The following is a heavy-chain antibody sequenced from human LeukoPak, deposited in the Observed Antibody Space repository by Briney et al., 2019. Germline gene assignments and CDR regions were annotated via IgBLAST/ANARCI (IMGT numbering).Heavy chain of an antibody. CDR3: ARERGSKCFDS. CDR1: GFTFSSYR. J-gene: IGHJ4*02. D-gene: IGHD3-10*01. V-gene: IGHV3-7*01. CDR2: IKQDGSEK. Sequence: GGSLRLSCAASGFTFSSYRMSWVRQAPGKGLEWVANIKQDGSEKYYVDSVKGRFTISTDKAKNSLYLQMNSLRAEDTAVYYCARERGSKCFDSWGQGTLVTVSS.